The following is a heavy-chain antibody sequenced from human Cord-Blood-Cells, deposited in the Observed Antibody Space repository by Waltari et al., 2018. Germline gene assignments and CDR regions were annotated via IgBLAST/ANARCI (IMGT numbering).Heavy chain of an antibody. V-gene: IGHV1-69*10. CDR2: IIPILGIA. J-gene: IGHJ3*02. Sequence: QVQLVQSGAEVKKPGSSVKVSCKASGGTFSSYATSGVRQAPGQGLEWMGGIIPILGIANYAQKFQGRVTITADKSTSTAYMELSSLRSEDTAVYYCAAYYGSGSYWAFDIWGQGTMVTVSS. D-gene: IGHD3-10*01. CDR3: AAYYGSGSYWAFDI. CDR1: GGTFSSYA.